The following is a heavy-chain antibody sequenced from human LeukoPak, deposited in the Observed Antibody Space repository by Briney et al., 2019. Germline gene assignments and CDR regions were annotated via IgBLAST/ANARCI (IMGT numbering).Heavy chain of an antibody. Sequence: PLASVKVSCKASGYTFTSYGISWVRQAPGQGLEWMGWISAYNGNTNYAQKLQGRVTMTTDTSTSTAYMELRSLRSDDTAVYYCARDLRRYSSSPSGVWFDPWGQGTLVTVSS. CDR3: ARDLRRYSSSPSGVWFDP. V-gene: IGHV1-18*01. D-gene: IGHD6-13*01. CDR2: ISAYNGNT. CDR1: GYTFTSYG. J-gene: IGHJ5*02.